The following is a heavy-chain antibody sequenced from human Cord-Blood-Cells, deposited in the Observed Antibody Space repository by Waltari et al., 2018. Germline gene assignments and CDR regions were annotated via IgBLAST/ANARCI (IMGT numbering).Heavy chain of an antibody. CDR3: ARAGIGGSGSYDY. CDR2: NRNKANRYTT. V-gene: IGHV3-72*01. Sequence: EVQLVESGGGLVQPGGSLRLSCAASGFTFSDHYMDWVRQAPGKGLEWVGRNRNKANRYTTGYSASVKGRFTISRDDSKNSLYLQMNSLKTEDTAVYYCARAGIGGSGSYDYWGQGTLVTVSS. D-gene: IGHD3-10*01. CDR1: GFTFSDHY. J-gene: IGHJ4*02.